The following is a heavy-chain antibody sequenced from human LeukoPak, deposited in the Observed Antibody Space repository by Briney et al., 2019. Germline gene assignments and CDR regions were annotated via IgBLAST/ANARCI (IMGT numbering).Heavy chain of an antibody. CDR3: AKDPYYYDGSGYPGY. V-gene: IGHV3-30*02. CDR2: IRYDGSNK. Sequence: GGSLRLSCAASGFTFSSYGMHWVRQAPGKGLEWVAFIRYDGSNKYYADSVKGRFTISRDNSKNTLYLQTNSLRAEDTAVYYCAKDPYYYDGSGYPGYWGQGTLVTVSS. J-gene: IGHJ4*02. CDR1: GFTFSSYG. D-gene: IGHD3-22*01.